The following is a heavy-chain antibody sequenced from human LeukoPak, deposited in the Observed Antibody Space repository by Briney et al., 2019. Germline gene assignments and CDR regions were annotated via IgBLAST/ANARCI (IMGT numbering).Heavy chain of an antibody. CDR3: ARGRGYDFVY. D-gene: IGHD5-12*01. J-gene: IGHJ4*02. CDR1: GFTFSSYG. Sequence: GGSLRLSCAASGFTFSSYGMHWVRQAPGEGLEWVAVIWYDGSNKYYADSVKGRFTISRDNSKNTLYLQMNSLRAEDTAVYYCARGRGYDFVYWGQGTLVTVSS. CDR2: IWYDGSNK. V-gene: IGHV3-33*01.